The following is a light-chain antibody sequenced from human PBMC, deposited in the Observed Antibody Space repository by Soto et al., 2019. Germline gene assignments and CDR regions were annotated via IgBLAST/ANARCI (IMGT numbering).Light chain of an antibody. Sequence: EIVLTQSPATLSLSPGQRAAHSCRASQSVSSYLAWYQQKPGQAPRLLIHGASKRATGIPARFSGSGSGTDFSLTISGLEPEDFAVYYCQQRSNWPLTFGGGTKVDI. CDR2: GAS. V-gene: IGKV3-11*01. CDR1: QSVSSY. J-gene: IGKJ4*02. CDR3: QQRSNWPLT.